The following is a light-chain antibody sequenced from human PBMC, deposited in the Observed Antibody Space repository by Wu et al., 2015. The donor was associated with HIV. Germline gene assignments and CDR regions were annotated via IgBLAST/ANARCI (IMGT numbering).Light chain of an antibody. CDR2: GAS. J-gene: IGKJ2*01. Sequence: EIVLTQFPGTLSLSPGERATLSCRASQSVSSNYLAWYQQKPGQAPRLLIFGASSRATGIPDRFSGGGSGTDFTLTISRLEPADFAVYYCQQYGSSQSTFGQGTKLEI. CDR1: QSVSSNY. V-gene: IGKV3-20*01. CDR3: QQYGSSQST.